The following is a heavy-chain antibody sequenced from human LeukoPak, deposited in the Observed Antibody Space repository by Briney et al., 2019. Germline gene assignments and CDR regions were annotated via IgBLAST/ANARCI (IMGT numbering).Heavy chain of an antibody. D-gene: IGHD3-22*01. Sequence: RSSETLSLTCAVSGGSISSSNWWSWVRQPPGKGLEWIGEIYHSGSTYYNPSLKSRVTISVDRSKNQFSLKLSSVTAADTAVYYCARGSSGYRFDYWGQGTLVTVSS. V-gene: IGHV4-4*02. J-gene: IGHJ4*02. CDR3: ARGSSGYRFDY. CDR2: IYHSGST. CDR1: GGSISSSNW.